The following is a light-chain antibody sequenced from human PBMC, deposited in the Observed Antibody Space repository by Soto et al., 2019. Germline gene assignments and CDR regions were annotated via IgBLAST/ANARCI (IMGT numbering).Light chain of an antibody. V-gene: IGLV2-11*01. CDR1: SSDVGGYNY. Sequence: QSALTQPRSVSGSPGQSVTISCTGTSSDVGGYNYVSWYQQHPGKAPKLMIYDVSKRPSGVPDRFSGSKSGNTASLTISGVQAEDEADYYCCSYAGSYHVFGTGTKLTDL. CDR2: DVS. CDR3: CSYAGSYHV. J-gene: IGLJ1*01.